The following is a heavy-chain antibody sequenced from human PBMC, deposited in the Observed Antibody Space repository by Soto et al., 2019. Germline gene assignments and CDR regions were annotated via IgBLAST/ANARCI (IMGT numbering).Heavy chain of an antibody. V-gene: IGHV3-23*01. CDR1: GFTFSDYA. CDR2: ISGSRGTT. CDR3: ETTPYCSTTICYTYSYDMDV. Sequence: EVQLLESGGGLIQPEGSLRLSCVASGFTFSDYAMSWVRQAPGKGLEWISTISGSRGTTYYADSVKGRFTISRDNSKNTLYLHMNSLTAEDTSVYYCETTPYCSTTICYTYSYDMDVWGQGTTVTVSS. J-gene: IGHJ6*02. D-gene: IGHD2-2*01.